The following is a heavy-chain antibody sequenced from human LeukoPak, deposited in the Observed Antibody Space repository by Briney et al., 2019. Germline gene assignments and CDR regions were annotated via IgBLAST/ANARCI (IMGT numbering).Heavy chain of an antibody. V-gene: IGHV1-8*01. D-gene: IGHD6-19*01. Sequence: ASVEVSCKASGYTFTSYDINWVRQATGQGLEWMGWMNPNSGNTGYAQKFQGRVTMTRNTSISTAYMELSSLRSEDTAVYYCARVFVVSGWYVWFDPWGQGTLVTVSS. CDR1: GYTFTSYD. CDR3: ARVFVVSGWYVWFDP. CDR2: MNPNSGNT. J-gene: IGHJ5*02.